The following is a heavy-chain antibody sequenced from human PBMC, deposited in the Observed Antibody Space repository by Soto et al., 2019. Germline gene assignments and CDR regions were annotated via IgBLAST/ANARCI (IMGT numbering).Heavy chain of an antibody. V-gene: IGHV3-23*01. J-gene: IGHJ4*02. Sequence: EVQLLESGGGLVQPGGSLRLSCAASGFTFSSYAMSWVRQAPGKGLEWVSAISGSGGSTYYADSVKGRFTISRDNXKDALYLQVHSLRAEDTAVYYCAKGVEGRGCYFDYWGQGPLVTVSS. CDR1: GFTFSSYA. CDR3: AKGVEGRGCYFDY. D-gene: IGHD6-25*01. CDR2: ISGSGGST.